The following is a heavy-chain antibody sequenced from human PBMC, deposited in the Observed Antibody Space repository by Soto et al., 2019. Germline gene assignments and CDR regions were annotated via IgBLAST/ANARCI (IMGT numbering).Heavy chain of an antibody. V-gene: IGHV3-30*09. Sequence: GGSLRLSCLASGFIFRSYAMHWVRQAPGKGLEWVAVITYDGANGYYADSVRGRFAISRDNSKSTLFLQMNSLRPEDTAVYYCAIAFSGSYPNFDYWGQGTLVTVSS. D-gene: IGHD1-26*01. CDR3: AIAFSGSYPNFDY. CDR2: ITYDGANG. CDR1: GFIFRSYA. J-gene: IGHJ4*02.